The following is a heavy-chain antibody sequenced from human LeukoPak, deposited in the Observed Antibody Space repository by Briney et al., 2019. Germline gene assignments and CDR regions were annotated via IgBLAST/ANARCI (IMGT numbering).Heavy chain of an antibody. CDR3: ARGRSGWDFDY. V-gene: IGHV3-30*03. Sequence: GGSLRLSCAASGFXFSSYGMHWVRQAPGKGLEWVAVISYDGSNKYYADSVQGRFTISRDNSKNTVYLQMNSLRVEDTAVYFCARGRSGWDFDYWGQGTLVTVSS. CDR2: ISYDGSNK. D-gene: IGHD1-26*01. CDR1: GFXFSSYG. J-gene: IGHJ4*02.